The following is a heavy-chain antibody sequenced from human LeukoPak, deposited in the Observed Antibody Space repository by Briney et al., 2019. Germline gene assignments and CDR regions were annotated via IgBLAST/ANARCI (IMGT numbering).Heavy chain of an antibody. Sequence: PGGSLRLSCAASGFTFNNYNMNWVRQAPGKALEWVSSITSSGAYIFYADSVKGRFTISRDNAKDSLYLQMNSLGPEDAAVYYCASPPRVGELLPLDYWGREPWSPSPQ. CDR3: ASPPRVGELLPLDY. D-gene: IGHD3-10*01. CDR1: GFTFNNYN. J-gene: IGHJ4*02. V-gene: IGHV3-21*01. CDR2: ITSSGAYI.